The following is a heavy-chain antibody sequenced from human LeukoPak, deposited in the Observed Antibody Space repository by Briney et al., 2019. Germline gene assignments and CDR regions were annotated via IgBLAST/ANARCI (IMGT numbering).Heavy chain of an antibody. CDR2: ISSSSSYI. D-gene: IGHD6-13*01. CDR3: ARSSKSIAAANWFDP. V-gene: IGHV3-21*01. CDR1: GFTFSSYS. J-gene: IGHJ5*02. Sequence: GGSLRLSCAASGFTFSSYSMNWVRQAPGKGLEWVSSISSSSSYIYYADSVKGRFTISRDNAKNSLYLQMNSLRAEDTAAYYCARSSKSIAAANWFDPWGQGTLVTVSS.